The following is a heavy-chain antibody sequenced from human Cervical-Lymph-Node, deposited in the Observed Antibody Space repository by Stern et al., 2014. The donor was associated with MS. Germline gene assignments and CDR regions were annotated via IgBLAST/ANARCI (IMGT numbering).Heavy chain of an antibody. CDR3: ARLSTVVDY. CDR2: VYYSGTT. D-gene: IGHD4-23*01. V-gene: IGHV4-59*08. Sequence: QVQLQESGPGLVKPSETLSLTCTVSGDSISSYYWSWIRQPPGKGLEWIGHVYYSGTTYYNPPLTGRVPISVDTSKKQFSLNLNSVTAADTAVYYCARLSTVVDYWGQGTLVTVSS. J-gene: IGHJ4*02. CDR1: GDSISSYY.